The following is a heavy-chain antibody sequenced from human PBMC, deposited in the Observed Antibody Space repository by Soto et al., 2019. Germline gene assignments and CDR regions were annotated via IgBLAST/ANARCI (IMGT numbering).Heavy chain of an antibody. V-gene: IGHV4-30-4*01. J-gene: IGHJ4*02. D-gene: IGHD3-16*01. CDR1: GGSISSGDYY. CDR3: ARDIQEGEGGFDY. CDR2: IYYSGST. Sequence: QVQLQESGPGLVKPSQTLSLTCTVSGGSISSGDYYWSWIRQPPGKGLEWIGCIYYSGSTYYTPSLKSRVTISVDTSKNQFSLKLSSVTAADTAVYYCARDIQEGEGGFDYWGQGTLVTVSS.